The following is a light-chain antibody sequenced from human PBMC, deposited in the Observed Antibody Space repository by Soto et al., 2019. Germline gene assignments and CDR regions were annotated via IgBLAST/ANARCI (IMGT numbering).Light chain of an antibody. CDR3: QQYNNWPLP. J-gene: IGKJ2*01. CDR2: ETS. CDR1: QSVSNN. V-gene: IGKV3-15*01. Sequence: EIVMTQSPATLSVSPGERATLSCRASQSVSNNLAWYQQKPGQAPRLLMFETSTRATGIPARFSGSGSGTEFTLTISSLQSEDFAVYYCQQYNNWPLPFGQGTKLEIK.